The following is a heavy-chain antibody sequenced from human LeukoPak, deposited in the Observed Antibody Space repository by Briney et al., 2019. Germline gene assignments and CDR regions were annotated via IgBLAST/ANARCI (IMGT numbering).Heavy chain of an antibody. CDR3: AKQTSATCYSHIDY. J-gene: IGHJ4*02. D-gene: IGHD2-2*01. V-gene: IGHV3-23*01. Sequence: PGGSLRLSCAASGFTLSSYAMSWVRQAPGKGLEWVSDIGISGGRTYYAKSVKGRFTISRDDSKDTLYLRMDSLRAEDTAVYYCAKQTSATCYSHIDYWGQGTLVTVSS. CDR1: GFTLSSYA. CDR2: IGISGGRT.